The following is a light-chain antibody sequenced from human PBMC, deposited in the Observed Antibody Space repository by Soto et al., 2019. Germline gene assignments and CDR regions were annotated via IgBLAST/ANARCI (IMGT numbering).Light chain of an antibody. Sequence: EIVLTQSPGTLSLSPGERATLSCRASQSDSSNYLAWYHQKPGQAPRLLIHAASRRAYGIPDRFSGSGSGTDFTLTISRLEPQDFAVYYCQQYGSSPLTFGGGTKVEIK. V-gene: IGKV3-20*01. CDR3: QQYGSSPLT. J-gene: IGKJ4*01. CDR2: AAS. CDR1: QSDSSNY.